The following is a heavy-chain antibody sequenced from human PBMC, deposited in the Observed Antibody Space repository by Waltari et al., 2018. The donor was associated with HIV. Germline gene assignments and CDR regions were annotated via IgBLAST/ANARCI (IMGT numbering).Heavy chain of an antibody. CDR3: AKVTVGIAVAGTKDY. D-gene: IGHD6-19*01. V-gene: IGHV3-23*01. Sequence: EVQLLESGGGLVQPGGSLRLSCAASGFHFSCYLMTWVRKAPGKVLEWVSGISASGGRTYYADPVKGRFTISRDNSKNTLYLQMNSLRAGDTAVYYCAKVTVGIAVAGTKDYWGQGTVVIVSS. CDR1: GFHFSCYL. CDR2: ISASGGRT. J-gene: IGHJ4*02.